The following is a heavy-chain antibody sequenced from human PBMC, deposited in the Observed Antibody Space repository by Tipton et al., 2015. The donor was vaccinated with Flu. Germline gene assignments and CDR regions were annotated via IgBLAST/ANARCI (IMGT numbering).Heavy chain of an antibody. J-gene: IGHJ4*02. D-gene: IGHD2-15*01. CDR3: ARDYCSGGICYPDY. V-gene: IGHV4-61*02. Sequence: TLSLTCTVSGGSISSGSYYWSWIRQPAGKGLEWIGRIYTSGSTNYNPSLKSRVTISVDTSKNQFSLKLSSVTAADTAVYYCARDYCSGGICYPDYWGQGTLVTVSS. CDR2: IYTSGST. CDR1: GGSISSGSYY.